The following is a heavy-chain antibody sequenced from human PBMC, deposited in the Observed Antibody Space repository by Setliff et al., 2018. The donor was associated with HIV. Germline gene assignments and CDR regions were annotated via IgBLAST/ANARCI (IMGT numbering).Heavy chain of an antibody. CDR3: AREHYVWETYRPYYFDY. CDR1: GFTFSSYA. V-gene: IGHV3-23*01. CDR2: ISGRCGST. J-gene: IGHJ4*02. Sequence: HPGGSLRLSCAASGFTFSSYAMSWVRQAPGKGLELVSAISGRCGSTYYADSVKGRFTISRDNSKNTLYLQMNSLRAEDTALYYCAREHYVWETYRPYYFDYWGQGTLVTVSS. D-gene: IGHD3-16*02.